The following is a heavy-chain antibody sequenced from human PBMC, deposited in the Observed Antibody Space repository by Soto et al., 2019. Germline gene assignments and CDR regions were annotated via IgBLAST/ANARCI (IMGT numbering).Heavy chain of an antibody. V-gene: IGHV3-33*01. D-gene: IGHD6-19*01. CDR1: GFTFSSYG. CDR3: TRDPLIAVAAYDAFDI. J-gene: IGHJ3*02. CDR2: IWYDGSNK. Sequence: GGSLRLSCAASGFTFSSYGMHWVRQAPGKGLEWVAVIWYDGSNKYYADSVKGRYTISRDDSKNTVYLQMNSLGAEDTAVYYCTRDPLIAVAAYDAFDIWGQGPSVTVSS.